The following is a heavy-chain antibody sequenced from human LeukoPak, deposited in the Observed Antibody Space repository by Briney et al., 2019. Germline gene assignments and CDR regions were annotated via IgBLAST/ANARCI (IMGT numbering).Heavy chain of an antibody. CDR3: ASHQDYGGNEPFDY. D-gene: IGHD4-23*01. CDR1: GGSISSYY. CDR2: IYYSGST. J-gene: IGHJ4*02. Sequence: NSSETLSLTCTVSGGSISSYYWSWIRQPPGKGLEWIGYIYYSGSTNYNPSLKSRVTISVDTSKNQFSLKLSSVTAADTAVYYCASHQDYGGNEPFDYWGQGTLVTVSS. V-gene: IGHV4-59*01.